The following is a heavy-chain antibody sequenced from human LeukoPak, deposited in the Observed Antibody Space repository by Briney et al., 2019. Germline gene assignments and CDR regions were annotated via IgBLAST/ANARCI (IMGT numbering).Heavy chain of an antibody. CDR2: IFHGGNT. D-gene: IGHD3-9*01. Sequence: SETLSLTCTVSGYSIGTGYCWGWIRQPPGRGLEWIASIFHGGNTFYNPSLKSRVTISVQTSDNQFSLKLSSATAADTAVYYCARVASIRNYDILTGYYYVDAFDIWGQGTMVTVSS. V-gene: IGHV4-38-2*02. J-gene: IGHJ3*02. CDR1: GYSIGTGYC. CDR3: ARVASIRNYDILTGYYYVDAFDI.